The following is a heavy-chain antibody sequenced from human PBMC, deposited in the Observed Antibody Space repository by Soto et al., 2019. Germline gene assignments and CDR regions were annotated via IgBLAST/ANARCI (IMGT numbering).Heavy chain of an antibody. CDR3: ARQGHMITFGGIYFDY. Sequence: GESLKISCEGSGYSFTSYWIGWVRQMPGKGLEWMGIIYPGDSDTRYSPSFQGQVTISADKSISTAYLQWSSLKASDTAMYYCARQGHMITFGGIYFDYWGQGTLVTVSS. CDR1: GYSFTSYW. D-gene: IGHD3-16*01. CDR2: IYPGDSDT. V-gene: IGHV5-51*01. J-gene: IGHJ4*02.